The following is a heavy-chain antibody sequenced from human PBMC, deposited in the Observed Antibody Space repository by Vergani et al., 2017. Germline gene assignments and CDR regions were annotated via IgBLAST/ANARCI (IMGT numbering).Heavy chain of an antibody. CDR1: GFTFIMHA. CDR3: AKVGRSEVAGTFGAFDI. Sequence: EVQLLESGGDLVQPGGSLRLSCAASGFTFIMHAMSWVRQAPGKGLEWVSTLSASDRRTHYADSVKGRFPISRDISKNTLFLHMNSLRPEDTAVYYCAKVGRSEVAGTFGAFDILGQGTMVTVSS. V-gene: IGHV3-23*01. CDR2: LSASDRRT. J-gene: IGHJ3*02. D-gene: IGHD6-19*01.